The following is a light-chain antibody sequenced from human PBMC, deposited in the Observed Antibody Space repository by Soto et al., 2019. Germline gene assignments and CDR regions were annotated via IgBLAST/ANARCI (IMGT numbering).Light chain of an antibody. CDR2: EGS. Sequence: QSVLTQPPSVSGSPGQSITISCTGTSSDVGSNNLVSWYQQHPGKSPKLMIYEGSKRPSGVSNRFSGSKSGNTASLTISGLQAEDEADYYCCSYAGSSTFVVFGGGTKLTVL. J-gene: IGLJ2*01. V-gene: IGLV2-23*03. CDR3: CSYAGSSTFVV. CDR1: SSDVGSNNL.